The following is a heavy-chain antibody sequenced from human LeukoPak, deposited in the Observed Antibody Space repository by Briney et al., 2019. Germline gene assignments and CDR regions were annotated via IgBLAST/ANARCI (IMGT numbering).Heavy chain of an antibody. CDR1: GGSFSGYY. CDR3: ARNWSRGNKPSYYYYYMDV. D-gene: IGHD3-10*01. CDR2: INHSGST. J-gene: IGHJ6*03. V-gene: IGHV4-34*01. Sequence: SETLSLTCAVYGGSFSGYYWSWIRQPPGKGLEWIGEINHSGSTNYNPSLKSRVTISVDTSKNQFSLKLSSVTAADTAVYYCARNWSRGNKPSYYYYYMDVWGKGTTVTVS.